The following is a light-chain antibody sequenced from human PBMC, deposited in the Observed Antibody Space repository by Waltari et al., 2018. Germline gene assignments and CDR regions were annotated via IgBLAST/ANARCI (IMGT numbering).Light chain of an antibody. Sequence: EIVMTQSPATLSVSPGERATLSCRASQSVGNDLAWYHQAPGQAPRLLIYGASSRATGVPARFSGRGSGTEFTLTITSLQSGDFGIYFCQQYKEWPPWTFGQGTRVDTK. V-gene: IGKV3-15*01. J-gene: IGKJ1*01. CDR1: QSVGND. CDR3: QQYKEWPPWT. CDR2: GAS.